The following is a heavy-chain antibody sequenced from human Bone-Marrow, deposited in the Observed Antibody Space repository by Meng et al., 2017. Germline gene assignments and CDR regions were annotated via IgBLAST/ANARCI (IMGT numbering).Heavy chain of an antibody. CDR2: ISGSGGST. CDR1: GFTFSSYA. J-gene: IGHJ4*02. CDR3: AKEAYSSSWYPDYFDY. D-gene: IGHD6-13*01. Sequence: GESLKISCAASGFTFSSYAMSWVRQAPGKGLEWVSAISGSGGSTYYADSVKGRFTISRDNAKNSLYLQMNSLRAEDTALYYCAKEAYSSSWYPDYFDYWGQGTLVTVSS. V-gene: IGHV3-23*01.